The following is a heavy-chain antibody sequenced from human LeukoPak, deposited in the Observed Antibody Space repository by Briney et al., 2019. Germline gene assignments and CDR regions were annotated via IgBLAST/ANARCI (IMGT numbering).Heavy chain of an antibody. CDR3: ARDGDYGGNPV. Sequence: GGSLRLSCAASGFTVRSYYMSWVRKAPGKGLEWVSVIHSSGSTYYADSVKGRFTISRDNSKNTVHLQMNRLRAEDTAVYYCARDGDYGGNPVWGQGTLVTVSS. J-gene: IGHJ4*02. CDR2: IHSSGST. CDR1: GFTVRSYY. V-gene: IGHV3-53*01. D-gene: IGHD4-23*01.